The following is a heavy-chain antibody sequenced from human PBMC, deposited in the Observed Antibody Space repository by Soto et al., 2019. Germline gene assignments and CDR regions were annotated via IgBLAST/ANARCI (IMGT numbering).Heavy chain of an antibody. D-gene: IGHD5-18*01. CDR3: AREGYTYGYGLDY. Sequence: QVQLVQSGAEVKKLGASVKVSCKASGYTFTAYYIHWVRQAPGEVLEWVGWINPNSGDTNYAQMFQGWVTMTEDTSVSTAYMDMTRLRSDDTALDYCAREGYTYGYGLDYWGQGTLVTVST. V-gene: IGHV1-2*04. CDR2: INPNSGDT. J-gene: IGHJ4*02. CDR1: GYTFTAYY.